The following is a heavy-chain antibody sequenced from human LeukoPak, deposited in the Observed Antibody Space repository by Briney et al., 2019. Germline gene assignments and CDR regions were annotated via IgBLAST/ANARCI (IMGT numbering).Heavy chain of an antibody. J-gene: IGHJ4*02. CDR1: GYTFTGYY. D-gene: IGHD6-6*01. CDR2: INPNSGGT. Sequence: GASVKVSCKASGYTFTGYYMHWVRQAPGQGLEWMGWINPNSGGTNYAQKFQGRVTMTRDTSISTAYMELSRLRSDDTAVYYCAKYSSSSSGGSDYWGQGTLVTVPS. V-gene: IGHV1-2*02. CDR3: AKYSSSSSGGSDY.